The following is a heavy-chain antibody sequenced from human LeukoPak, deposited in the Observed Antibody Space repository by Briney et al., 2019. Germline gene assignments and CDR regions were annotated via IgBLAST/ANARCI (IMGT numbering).Heavy chain of an antibody. D-gene: IGHD2-2*02. Sequence: ASVKVSCKASGYTFTGYYMHWVRQAPGQGLEWMGWINPNSGGTNYAQKFQGRVTMTRDTSISTAYMELSRLRSDDTAVYYCARDIASCCYTKREDNYYYGMDVWGQGTTVTVSS. CDR2: INPNSGGT. V-gene: IGHV1-2*02. CDR3: ARDIASCCYTKREDNYYYGMDV. J-gene: IGHJ6*02. CDR1: GYTFTGYY.